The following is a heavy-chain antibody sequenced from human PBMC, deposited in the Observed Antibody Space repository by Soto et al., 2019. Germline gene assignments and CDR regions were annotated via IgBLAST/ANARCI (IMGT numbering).Heavy chain of an antibody. CDR3: ARQGDSSSFDF. V-gene: IGHV5-51*01. J-gene: IGHJ4*02. D-gene: IGHD6-13*01. Sequence: PGESLKISCQGSGYNFGIYWTGWVRQVPGKGLEWMGLSYPGGSETRYSPSFQGQVTVSADESLSTAYLQWSSLKASDTGIYYCARQGDSSSFDFWGQGTLVTVSS. CDR2: SYPGGSET. CDR1: GYNFGIYW.